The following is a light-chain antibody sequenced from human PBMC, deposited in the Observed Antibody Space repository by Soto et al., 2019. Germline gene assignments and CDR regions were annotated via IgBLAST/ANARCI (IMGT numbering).Light chain of an antibody. CDR3: QQYNCPPYT. CDR2: TVL. V-gene: IGKV1-33*01. Sequence: DIQMTQSPSSLSASLGERVTITCRASQDISTYLNWYQQKPGKAPNLLIYTVLNFEKGVQSRFSGSGSGTVFTFTITALQPEDIAISYCQQYNCPPYTFSHGNRLEIE. CDR1: QDISTY. J-gene: IGKJ2*01.